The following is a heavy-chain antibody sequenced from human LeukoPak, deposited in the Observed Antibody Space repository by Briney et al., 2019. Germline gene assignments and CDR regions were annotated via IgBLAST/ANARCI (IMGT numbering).Heavy chain of an antibody. J-gene: IGHJ4*02. Sequence: ASVTVSCKASGYTFTGYYMDWVGQAPGQGREWMGWINPDSGGTNYAKTFEGRVTITRDTSTRTAYMELGRLRSDDTAVYYCARDPSTYSSSWYDYWGQGTLVTVSS. V-gene: IGHV1-2*02. D-gene: IGHD6-13*01. CDR1: GYTFTGYY. CDR2: INPDSGGT. CDR3: ARDPSTYSSSWYDY.